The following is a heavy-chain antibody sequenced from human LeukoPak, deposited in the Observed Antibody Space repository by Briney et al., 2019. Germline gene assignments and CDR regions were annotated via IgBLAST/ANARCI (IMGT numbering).Heavy chain of an antibody. CDR2: ISYDGTTK. CDR3: AKDFYGASDAFDI. J-gene: IGHJ3*02. V-gene: IGHV3-30*04. D-gene: IGHD4-17*01. CDR1: GFTFTNYP. Sequence: GGSLRLSCAASGFTFTNYPVHWVRQAPGKGLEWVTVISYDGTTKYYADSVKGRFTISRDNSRNTLYLQMNNLRTEDTAVYYCAKDFYGASDAFDIWGQGTMVTVSS.